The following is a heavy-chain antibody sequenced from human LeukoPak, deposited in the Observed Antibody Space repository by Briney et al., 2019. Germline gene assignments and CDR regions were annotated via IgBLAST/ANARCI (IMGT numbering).Heavy chain of an antibody. J-gene: IGHJ4*02. CDR1: GFTFSSYS. V-gene: IGHV3-21*04. CDR3: ARDGPGLSYYFDY. D-gene: IGHD3/OR15-3a*01. Sequence: GGSLRLSCAASGFTFSSYSMNWVRQAPGKGLEWVSSISSSSSYIYYADSVKGRFTISRDNAKNSLYLQMNSLRAEDTAVYYCARDGPGLSYYFDYWGQGTLVTVSS. CDR2: ISSSSSYI.